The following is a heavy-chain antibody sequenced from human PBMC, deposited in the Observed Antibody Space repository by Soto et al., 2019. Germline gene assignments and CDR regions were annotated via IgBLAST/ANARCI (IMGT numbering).Heavy chain of an antibody. D-gene: IGHD3-10*01. CDR2: INTDGTRT. J-gene: IGHJ5*02. CDR3: ARVKSGSDDWSDP. V-gene: IGHV3-74*01. Sequence: GGSLRLSCAASGFTFNNYWMHWVRQAPGKGLMWVSRINTDGTRTTYADSVKGRFAISRDNAKNTVYLQMNSLRADDTAVYFYARVKSGSDDWSDPWGQGTLVTVSS. CDR1: GFTFNNYW.